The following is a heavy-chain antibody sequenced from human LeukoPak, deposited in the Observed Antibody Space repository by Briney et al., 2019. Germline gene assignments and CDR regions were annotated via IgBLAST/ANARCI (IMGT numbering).Heavy chain of an antibody. V-gene: IGHV1-18*01. Sequence: ASVKVSCKASGYTFTSYGISWVRQAPGQGLEWMGWISAYNGNTNYAQKLQGRVTMTTDTSTSTAYMELRSLRSDDTAVYYCARGPITMIVVVNNWFDPWGQGTLATVCS. CDR1: GYTFTSYG. D-gene: IGHD3-22*01. J-gene: IGHJ5*02. CDR2: ISAYNGNT. CDR3: ARGPITMIVVVNNWFDP.